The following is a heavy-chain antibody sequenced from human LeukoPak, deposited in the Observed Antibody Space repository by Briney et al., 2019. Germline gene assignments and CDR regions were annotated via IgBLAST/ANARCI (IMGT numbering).Heavy chain of an antibody. CDR3: ARGRGLGVTSTPVPFDY. CDR2: IAYDGNSK. D-gene: IGHD2-21*02. Sequence: GGSLRLSCVASGFTFSRYDVHWVRQAPGKGLEWVAVIAYDGNSKIYADSVKGRFTISRDNAKNSLHLQMNSLRAEDTAFYYCARGRGLGVTSTPVPFDYWGQGILVTVSS. CDR1: GFTFSRYD. J-gene: IGHJ4*02. V-gene: IGHV3-30-3*01.